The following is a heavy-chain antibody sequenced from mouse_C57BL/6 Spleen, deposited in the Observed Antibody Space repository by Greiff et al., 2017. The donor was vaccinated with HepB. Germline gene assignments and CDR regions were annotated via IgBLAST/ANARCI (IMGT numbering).Heavy chain of an antibody. D-gene: IGHD1-1*01. CDR2: IYPSDSET. J-gene: IGHJ4*01. V-gene: IGHV1-61*01. CDR3: ARGLLFLRSYAMDY. Sequence: QVQLKQPGAELVRPGSSVKLSCKASGYTFTSYWMDWVKQRPGQGLEWIGNIYPSDSETHYNQKFKDKATLTVDKSSSTAYMQLSSLTSEDSAVYYCARGLLFLRSYAMDYWGQGTSVTVSS. CDR1: GYTFTSYW.